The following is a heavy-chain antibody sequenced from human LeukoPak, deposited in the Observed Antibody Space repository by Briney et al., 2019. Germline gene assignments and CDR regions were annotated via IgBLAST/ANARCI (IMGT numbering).Heavy chain of an antibody. D-gene: IGHD2-2*01. CDR3: ARRYCSSTSCYEYYYYYGMDV. CDR1: GGSISSSTYY. CDR2: IYYSGST. V-gene: IGHV4-39*01. J-gene: IGHJ6*02. Sequence: KASETLSLTCTVSGGSISSSTYYWGWIRQPPWKGLEWIGSIYYSGSTYYNPSLKRRVTISVDTSKNQFSLKLSSVTAADTAVYYCARRYCSSTSCYEYYYYYGMDVWGQGTTVTVSS.